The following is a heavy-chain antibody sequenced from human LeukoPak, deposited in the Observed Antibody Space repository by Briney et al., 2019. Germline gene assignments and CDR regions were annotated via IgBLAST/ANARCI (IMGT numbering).Heavy chain of an antibody. D-gene: IGHD3-10*01. J-gene: IGHJ4*02. Sequence: ASVKVSCKASGNTFVSYDINWVRQASGQGLEWLGWMNPRSGETGYIQKLQGRTSMTRDTSISTAYMELSTLESEDTAVYYCTTSPTQSHGSGTYYTGYYFDFWGQGTLVTVSS. CDR2: MNPRSGET. CDR3: TTSPTQSHGSGTYYTGYYFDF. CDR1: GNTFVSYD. V-gene: IGHV1-8*01.